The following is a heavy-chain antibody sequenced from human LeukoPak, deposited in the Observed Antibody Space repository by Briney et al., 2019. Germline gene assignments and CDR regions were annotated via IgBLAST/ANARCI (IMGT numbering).Heavy chain of an antibody. CDR1: GASVSSGGYY. V-gene: IGHV4-61*08. J-gene: IGHJ4*02. CDR2: IYYSGST. CDR3: ARRGGAGRSFDY. Sequence: SETLSLTCTVSGASVSSGGYYWSSIRQPPGKGLEWIGNIYYSGSTNYNPSLKSRVTISVDTSKNQFSLKVSSVTAADTAVYYCARRGGAGRSFDYWGQGTLVTVSS. D-gene: IGHD2-21*01.